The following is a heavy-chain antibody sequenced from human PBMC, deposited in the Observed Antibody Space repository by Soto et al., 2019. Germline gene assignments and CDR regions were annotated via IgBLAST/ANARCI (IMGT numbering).Heavy chain of an antibody. CDR1: GGTFSSHA. CDR2: IIPIFGAT. V-gene: IGHV1-69*01. CDR3: ARGDGGESRGWPIYQYYGMDV. D-gene: IGHD6-19*01. J-gene: IGHJ6*02. Sequence: QVQLVQSGAEVKKPGSSVKVSCRASGGTFSSHALSWVRQAPGQGLEWMGGIIPIFGATNYAQEFRGRVTITADESTSTAYMELSSLRSEDTAVYYCARGDGGESRGWPIYQYYGMDVWGQGTTVTVSS.